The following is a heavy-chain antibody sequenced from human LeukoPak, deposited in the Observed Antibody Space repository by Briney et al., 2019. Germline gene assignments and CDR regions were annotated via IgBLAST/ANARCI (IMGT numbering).Heavy chain of an antibody. Sequence: ASVKVSCKASGYTFTDYYIHWVRQAPGQGFEWMGWITHKSGATKFAQKFQGRVTLTSDTSIKTAYMELSNLTSDDTAAYYCVSWAGGNSDVASFDYWGQGTLVTVSS. CDR3: VSWAGGNSDVASFDY. D-gene: IGHD2-21*01. J-gene: IGHJ4*02. CDR2: ITHKSGAT. CDR1: GYTFTDYY. V-gene: IGHV1-2*02.